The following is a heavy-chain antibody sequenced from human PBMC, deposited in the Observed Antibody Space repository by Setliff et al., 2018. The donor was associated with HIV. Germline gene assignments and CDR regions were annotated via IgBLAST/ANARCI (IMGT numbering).Heavy chain of an antibody. J-gene: IGHJ4*02. V-gene: IGHV1-58*02. Sequence: GASVKVSCKASGFTFSRSAMQWVRQARGQRLEWIGWIVGGSGNTNYAQKFQERVTITRDMSTSTAYMELSSLRSEDTAVYYCARAWSVAGTTDYWGQGTLVTVSS. CDR3: ARAWSVAGTTDY. CDR1: GFTFSRSA. D-gene: IGHD1-7*01. CDR2: IVGGSGNT.